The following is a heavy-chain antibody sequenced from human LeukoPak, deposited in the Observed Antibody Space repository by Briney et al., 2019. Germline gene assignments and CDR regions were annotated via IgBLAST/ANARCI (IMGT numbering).Heavy chain of an antibody. V-gene: IGHV1-46*01. J-gene: IGHJ5*02. CDR2: MRPSCGSK. D-gene: IGHD5-24*01. Sequence: ASVKVSCKAFRYTFTSNYMHWVRQAPGQGPEWMGDMRPSCGSKNYAQKLQRRVTLTRDMSTSTDYLELSSLRSEDTAVYYCARDNSVRDEAWWFNPWGQGTLVTVSS. CDR3: ARDNSVRDEAWWFNP. CDR1: RYTFTSNY.